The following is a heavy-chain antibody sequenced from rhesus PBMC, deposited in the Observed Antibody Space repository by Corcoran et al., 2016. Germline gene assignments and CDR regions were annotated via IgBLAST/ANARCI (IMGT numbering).Heavy chain of an antibody. CDR3: ARESGEGY. CDR2: INGNSCNT. V-gene: IGHV4-80*01. D-gene: IGHD1-44*02. CDR1: GASISSHW. J-gene: IGHJ4*01. Sequence: QVQLQESGPGLVKPSETLSLTCDVSGASISSHWWSWVRQPPGKGLEWIGEINGNSCNTNYNPSLKSRLYISKDASKNQFSLKLSSVTAADTAVYYCARESGEGYWGQGVLVTVSS.